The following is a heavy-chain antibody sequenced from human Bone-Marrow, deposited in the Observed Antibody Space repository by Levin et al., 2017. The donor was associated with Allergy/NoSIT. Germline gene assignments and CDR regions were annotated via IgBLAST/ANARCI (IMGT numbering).Heavy chain of an antibody. Sequence: SETLSLTCAVSGGSISGYRWSWVRQPPGKGPEWLGNIYHTGNTNYNPSLKSRVTISVDTSKNQFSLKLTSVTAADTAVYYGARVAGHYDILTGYVNWFDSWGQGTLVTVSS. CDR1: GGSISGYR. CDR3: ARVAGHYDILTGYVNWFDS. J-gene: IGHJ5*01. D-gene: IGHD3-9*01. V-gene: IGHV4-59*01. CDR2: IYHTGNT.